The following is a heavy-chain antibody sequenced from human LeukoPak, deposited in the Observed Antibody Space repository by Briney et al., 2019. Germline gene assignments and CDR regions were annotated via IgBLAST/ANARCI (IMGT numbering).Heavy chain of an antibody. CDR2: IYTSGST. CDR3: ARDGITIFGVAPFDY. Sequence: SETLSITCTVSGGSISSYYWSWIRQPAGKGLEWIGRIYTSGSTNYNPSLKSRVTMSVDTSKNQFSLKLSSVTAADTAVYYCARDGITIFGVAPFDYWGQGTLVTVSS. D-gene: IGHD3-3*01. J-gene: IGHJ4*02. V-gene: IGHV4-4*07. CDR1: GGSISSYY.